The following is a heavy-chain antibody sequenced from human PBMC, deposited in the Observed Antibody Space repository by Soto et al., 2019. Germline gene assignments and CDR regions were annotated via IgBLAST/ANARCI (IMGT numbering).Heavy chain of an antibody. J-gene: IGHJ5*01. CDR3: ARDILSGGAYPDS. CDR2: ISSSGSTI. Sequence: GGSLRLSCAASGFTFSSYEMNWVRQAPGKGLEWVSYISSSGSTIYYAGSVKGRFTISRDNAKNSLFLQMNSLRADDTAVYYCARDILSGGAYPDSWGQGTKVTVSS. V-gene: IGHV3-48*03. D-gene: IGHD3-10*01. CDR1: GFTFSSYE.